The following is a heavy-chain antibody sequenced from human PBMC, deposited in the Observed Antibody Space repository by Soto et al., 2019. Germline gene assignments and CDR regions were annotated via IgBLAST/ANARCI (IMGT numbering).Heavy chain of an antibody. CDR2: IYWDDDK. D-gene: IGHD3-22*01. CDR1: GFSLSTSGVG. V-gene: IGHV2-5*02. J-gene: IGHJ4*02. Sequence: QITLKESGPTLVKPTQTRTLTCTFSGFSLSTSGVGVGWIRQPPGKALEWLALIYWDDDKRYSPSLKSRLTITKDTSKNQVVLTMINMDPVDTATYYCAHRYDSSGYYDPRFDYWGQGTLVTVSS. CDR3: AHRYDSSGYYDPRFDY.